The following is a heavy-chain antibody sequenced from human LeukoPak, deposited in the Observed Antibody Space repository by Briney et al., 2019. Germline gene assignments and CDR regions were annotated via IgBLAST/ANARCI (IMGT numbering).Heavy chain of an antibody. Sequence: ASVKVSCKASGYTFTGYYMHWVRQAPGQGLEWMGWINPNSGGTNYAQKFQGRVTMTRDTSISTAYMELSRLRSDDMAVYYCARVARRLLTSGSYSYWGQGTLVTVSS. CDR3: ARVARRLLTSGSYSY. CDR2: INPNSGGT. V-gene: IGHV1-2*02. J-gene: IGHJ4*02. CDR1: GYTFTGYY. D-gene: IGHD1-26*01.